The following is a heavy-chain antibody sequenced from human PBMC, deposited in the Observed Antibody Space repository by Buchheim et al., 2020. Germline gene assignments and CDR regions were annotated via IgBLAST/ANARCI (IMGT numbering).Heavy chain of an antibody. CDR3: ARASYYYDSSGYYPGYFDL. D-gene: IGHD3-22*01. CDR2: IYYSGST. CDR1: GGSISSSSYY. J-gene: IGHJ2*01. Sequence: QLQLQESGPGLVKPSETLSLTCTVSGGSISSSSYYWGWIRQPPGKGLEWIGSIYYSGSTYYNPSLTSRVTISVDTSKNQFSLKLRSVTAADTAVYYCARASYYYDSSGYYPGYFDLWGRGTL. V-gene: IGHV4-39*01.